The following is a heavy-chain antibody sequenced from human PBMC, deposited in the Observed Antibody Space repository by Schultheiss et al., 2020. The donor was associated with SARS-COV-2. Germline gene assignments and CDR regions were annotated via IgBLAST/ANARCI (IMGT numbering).Heavy chain of an antibody. D-gene: IGHD4-17*01. CDR1: GFTFSSYS. CDR2: IESSGTYI. J-gene: IGHJ4*02. CDR3: ARDYGDYGPFDY. Sequence: GGSLRLSCAASGFTFSSYSMNWVRQAPGKGLEWVSSIESSGTYIYYADSVKGRFTISRDNAKNSLYLQMNSLRAEDTAVYYCARDYGDYGPFDYWGQGTLVTVSS. V-gene: IGHV3-21*01.